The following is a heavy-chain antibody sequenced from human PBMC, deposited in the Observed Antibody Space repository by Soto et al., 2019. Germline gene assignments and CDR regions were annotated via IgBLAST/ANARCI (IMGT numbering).Heavy chain of an antibody. D-gene: IGHD2-2*01. CDR2: VYYSGSS. CDR1: GDSISGGASF. Sequence: PSETLSLTCTVSGDSISGGASFWSWIRQPPGKGLEWIANVYYSGSSYYNPSLKSRLTISVDTTKNQFSLQLKSMTAADTAVYYCAKLSCTSSTCYFPGWFDPWGQGTRGTVSS. V-gene: IGHV4-31*03. CDR3: AKLSCTSSTCYFPGWFDP. J-gene: IGHJ5*02.